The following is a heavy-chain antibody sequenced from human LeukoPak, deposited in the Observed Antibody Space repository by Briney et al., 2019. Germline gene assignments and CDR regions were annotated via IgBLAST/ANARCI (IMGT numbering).Heavy chain of an antibody. Sequence: GGSLRLSCAGSGFTFNRHWMSWVRQAPGKELEWVANIKGDGSEKYYVDSVKGRFTISRDNAKNSLYLQMNSLRGEDTAVYYCARIDYDSWGNYLGFDYWGQGTRVTVSS. J-gene: IGHJ4*02. V-gene: IGHV3-7*03. D-gene: IGHD3-3*01. CDR3: ARIDYDSWGNYLGFDY. CDR1: GFTFNRHW. CDR2: IKGDGSEK.